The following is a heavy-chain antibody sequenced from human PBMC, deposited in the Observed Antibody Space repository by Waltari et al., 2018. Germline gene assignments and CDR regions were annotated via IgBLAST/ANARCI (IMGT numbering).Heavy chain of an antibody. CDR3: ARKKAGLLDAFDI. V-gene: IGHV3-33*01. CDR1: GFTFDEFG. CDR2: IWYVGSIQ. D-gene: IGHD6-19*01. Sequence: QLVESGGGVVQPGKSLRLSCEASGFTFDEFGMHWVCQAPGKWLQWVAVIWYVGSIQHDAESVKGRFTISRDNAENFLNLEMSGLRVEDTAVYYCARKKAGLLDAFDIWGQGTMVTVSS. J-gene: IGHJ3*02.